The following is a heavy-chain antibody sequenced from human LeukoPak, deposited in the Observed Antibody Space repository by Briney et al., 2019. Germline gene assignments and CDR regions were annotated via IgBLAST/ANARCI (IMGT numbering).Heavy chain of an antibody. CDR1: GYTLTELS. CDR2: FDPEDGET. J-gene: IGHJ3*02. Sequence: ASVEVSCKVSGYTLTELSMHWVRQAPGKGLEWMGGFDPEDGETIYAQKFQGRVTMTEDTSTDTAYMELSSLRSEDTAVYYCATGRYSSGWPYEGAFDIWGQGTMVTVSS. V-gene: IGHV1-24*01. D-gene: IGHD6-19*01. CDR3: ATGRYSSGWPYEGAFDI.